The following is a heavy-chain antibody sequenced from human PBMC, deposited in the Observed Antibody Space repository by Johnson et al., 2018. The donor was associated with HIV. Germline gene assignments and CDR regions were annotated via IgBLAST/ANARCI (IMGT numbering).Heavy chain of an antibody. CDR1: GFTFDDYG. CDR2: INWNGDST. CDR3: ARGQHPRGSYYVAPRGDAFDI. Sequence: VQLVESGGGVVRPVGSLRLSCAASGFTFDDYGMTWVRQPPGKGLEWVSGINWNGDSTGYADSVKGRFTISRDNAKNSLYLQMNSLRAADTAVYYCARGQHPRGSYYVAPRGDAFDIWGQGTMVTVSS. J-gene: IGHJ3*02. V-gene: IGHV3-20*04. D-gene: IGHD1-26*01.